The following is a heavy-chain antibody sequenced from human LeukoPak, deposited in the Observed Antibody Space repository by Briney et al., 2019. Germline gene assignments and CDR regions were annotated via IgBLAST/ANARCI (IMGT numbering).Heavy chain of an antibody. CDR2: INHSGST. D-gene: IGHD6-6*01. Sequence: SETLSLTCAVYGGSFSGYYWSWIRQPPGKGLEWIGEINHSGSTNYNPSLKSRVTISVDTSKNQFSLKLSSVTAADTAVHYCARGNGARSRTGYFDYWGQGTLVTVSS. J-gene: IGHJ4*02. CDR3: ARGNGARSRTGYFDY. V-gene: IGHV4-34*01. CDR1: GGSFSGYY.